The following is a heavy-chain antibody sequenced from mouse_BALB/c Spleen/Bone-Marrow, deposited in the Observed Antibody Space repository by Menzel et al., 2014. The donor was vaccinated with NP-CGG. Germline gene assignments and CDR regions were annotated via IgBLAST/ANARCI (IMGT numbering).Heavy chain of an antibody. J-gene: IGHJ4*01. Sequence: EVQLVESGGGLVQPGGSLKLSCAASGFSFSGFTMSWVRQTPETRLEWVAYISTGGGNTYYPDNIKGRFTISRVNAKNTLYLKMSSLKSEDTAMYYCARHDGIGNSRGGNALDYWGQGTSVTVSS. CDR1: GFSFSGFT. CDR3: ARHDGIGNSRGGNALDY. D-gene: IGHD2-1*01. CDR2: ISTGGGNT. V-gene: IGHV5-12-2*01.